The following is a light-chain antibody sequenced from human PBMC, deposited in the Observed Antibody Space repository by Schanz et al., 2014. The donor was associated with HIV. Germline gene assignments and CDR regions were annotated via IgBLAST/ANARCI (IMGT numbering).Light chain of an antibody. CDR2: ANT. CDR3: CSYAGSYTSYV. Sequence: QSVLTQPPSVSGAPGQRVTISCTGSSSNMGTGFDVHWYQLLPGTAPKVLIFANTHRPSGVPDRFSGSKCGTSASLAITGLQAKDEADYYCCSYAGSYTSYVFGTGTKLTVL. J-gene: IGLJ1*01. CDR1: SSNMGTGFD. V-gene: IGLV1-40*01.